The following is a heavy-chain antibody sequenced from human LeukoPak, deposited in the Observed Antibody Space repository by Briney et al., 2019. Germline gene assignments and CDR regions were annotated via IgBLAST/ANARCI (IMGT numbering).Heavy chain of an antibody. V-gene: IGHV3-30*03. CDR2: VTYDGFYK. D-gene: IGHD2-2*01. J-gene: IGHJ4*02. CDR1: GFTFSNYG. Sequence: GGSLRLSCAASGFTFSNYGIHWVRQAPGKGLEWVALVTYDGFYKYYANSVKGRFTISRDNSKNRLYLQMDSLRAEDTAVYSCASLPPDIVVVPAARLDYWGQGTLVTVSS. CDR3: ASLPPDIVVVPAARLDY.